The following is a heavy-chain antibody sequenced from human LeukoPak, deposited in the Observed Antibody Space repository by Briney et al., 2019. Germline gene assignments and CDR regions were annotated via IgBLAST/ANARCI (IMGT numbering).Heavy chain of an antibody. CDR1: GYTFSSYD. CDR3: ARENRDSSSWYV. V-gene: IGHV1-8*01. CDR2: MNPNSGNT. Sequence: ASVKVSCKTSGYTFSSYDINWVRQATGQGLEWMGWMNPNSGNTGYAQKFQGRVTMTRNTSISTAYMELSSLRSEDTAVYYCARENRDSSSWYVWGQGTLVTVSS. D-gene: IGHD6-13*01. J-gene: IGHJ4*02.